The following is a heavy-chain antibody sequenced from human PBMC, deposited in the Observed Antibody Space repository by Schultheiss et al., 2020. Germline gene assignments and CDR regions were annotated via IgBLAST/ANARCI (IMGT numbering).Heavy chain of an antibody. Sequence: GGSLRLSCAASGFTFSSYAMSWVRQAPGRGLEWVSAITDSGGNTYYADSVKGRFTISRDNSRDTLYLQMNSLRAEDTAVYYCATELSPNDYWGQGTLVTVSS. J-gene: IGHJ4*02. CDR1: GFTFSSYA. V-gene: IGHV3-23*01. CDR2: ITDSGGNT. CDR3: ATELSPNDY.